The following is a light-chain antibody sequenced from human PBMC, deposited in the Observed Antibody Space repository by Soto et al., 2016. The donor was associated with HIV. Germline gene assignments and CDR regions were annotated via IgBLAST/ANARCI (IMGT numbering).Light chain of an antibody. CDR3: QQYNAYPYT. CDR2: KAS. CDR1: QSISSW. Sequence: DIQTTQSPSTLSASVGDRVTITCRASQSISSWLAWYQQKPGKAPNLLIYKASSLETGVPSRFSGSGSGTDFTLTISSLQPEDFATYYCQQYNAYPYTFGQGTKLEMK. V-gene: IGKV1-5*03. J-gene: IGKJ2*01.